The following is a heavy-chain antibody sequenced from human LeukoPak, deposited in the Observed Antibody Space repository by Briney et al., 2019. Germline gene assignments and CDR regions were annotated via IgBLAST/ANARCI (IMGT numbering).Heavy chain of an antibody. D-gene: IGHD6-19*01. CDR1: GFTFSSYA. J-gene: IGHJ3*02. V-gene: IGHV3-30*04. CDR2: ISYDGSNK. CDR3: ARDVGSGWPNTDAFDI. Sequence: PGRSLRLSCAASGFTFSSYAMHWVRQAPGKGLEWVAVISYDGSNKYYADSVKGRFTISRDNSKNTLYLQMNSLRAEDTAVYYCARDVGSGWPNTDAFDIWGQGTMFTVSS.